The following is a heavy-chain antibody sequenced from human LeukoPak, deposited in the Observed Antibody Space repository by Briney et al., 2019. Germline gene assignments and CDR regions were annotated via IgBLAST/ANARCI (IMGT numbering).Heavy chain of an antibody. V-gene: IGHV3-21*01. Sequence: GGSLRLSCAASRFTFSNYTLNWVRQAPGKGLEWVSSISSSSVYISYADSVKGRFTVSRDNAKNSLYLQMNSLRAEDTAVYYCARALLDILTGYYPFLDYWGQGTLVTVSS. CDR3: ARALLDILTGYYPFLDY. D-gene: IGHD3-9*01. J-gene: IGHJ4*02. CDR1: RFTFSNYT. CDR2: ISSSSVYI.